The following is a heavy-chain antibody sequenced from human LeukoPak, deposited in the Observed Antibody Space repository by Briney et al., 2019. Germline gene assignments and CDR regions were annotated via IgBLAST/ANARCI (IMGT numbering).Heavy chain of an antibody. CDR3: ARVCNWDVHNTRGDPTDF. CDR1: GYTFTTYG. CDR2: ISPSTGNT. V-gene: IGHV1-18*01. J-gene: IGHJ4*02. D-gene: IGHD1-1*01. Sequence: AASVKVSCKSSGYTFTTYGINWVRQAPGQGLEWMGWISPSTGNTRYAQKVQGRVTMTTDTSTSSAYMELRSLTSDDTAIYYCARVCNWDVHNTRGDPTDFWGQGTLVTVSS.